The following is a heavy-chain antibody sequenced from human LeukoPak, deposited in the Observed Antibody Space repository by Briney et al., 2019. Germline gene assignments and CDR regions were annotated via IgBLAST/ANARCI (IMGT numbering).Heavy chain of an antibody. J-gene: IGHJ4*02. D-gene: IGHD2-21*02. CDR1: GFTVSGHP. Sequence: GGSLRLSCAASGFTVSGHPMSWVRQAPGKGLEWVSAISGGGDITYYADSVTGRFTISRDNSEDTLFLQMHSLRPGDTAVYYCVREDTPATANYWGQGTLVTISS. CDR3: VREDTPATANY. CDR2: ISGGGDIT. V-gene: IGHV3-23*01.